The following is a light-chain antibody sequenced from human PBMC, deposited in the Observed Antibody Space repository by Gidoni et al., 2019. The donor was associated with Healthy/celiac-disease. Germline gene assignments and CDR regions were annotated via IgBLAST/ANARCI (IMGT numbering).Light chain of an antibody. CDR2: GAS. Sequence: VLTHSPGTLSLSPGERATLSCSASQSVRSSYLAWYQQKPGQAPRLLIYGASSRATGIPDRCSGSGSGTDFTLTISRLEPEDVAVYYCQQYGSSPPLTFGQGTKVEIK. CDR1: QSVRSSY. CDR3: QQYGSSPPLT. J-gene: IGKJ1*01. V-gene: IGKV3-20*01.